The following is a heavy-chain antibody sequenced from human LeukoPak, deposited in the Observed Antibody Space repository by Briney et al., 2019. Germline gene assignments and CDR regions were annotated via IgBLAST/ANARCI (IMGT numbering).Heavy chain of an antibody. Sequence: GGSLRLSCAASGFTFSSYSMNWVRQAPGKGLEWVSSISSSSSYIYYADSVKGRFTISRDNAKNSLYLQINSLRAEDTAVYYCARYRSGSAFDYWGQGTLVTVSS. D-gene: IGHD3-22*01. CDR1: GFTFSSYS. V-gene: IGHV3-21*01. CDR2: ISSSSSYI. J-gene: IGHJ4*02. CDR3: ARYRSGSAFDY.